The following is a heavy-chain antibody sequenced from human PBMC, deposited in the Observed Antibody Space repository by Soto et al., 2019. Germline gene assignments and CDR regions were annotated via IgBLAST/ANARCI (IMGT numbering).Heavy chain of an antibody. CDR2: ISGNGGGT. V-gene: IGHV3-23*01. CDR1: GFTFSSYA. Sequence: GGSLRLSCAGSGFTFSSYAMSWVRQAPGKGLEWVSGISGNGGGTYYADSVKGRFTISRDNSKNTLYLQMNSLRAEDTAVYYCAKDPNWNYISYYFDYWGQGTLVTVSS. D-gene: IGHD1-7*01. J-gene: IGHJ4*02. CDR3: AKDPNWNYISYYFDY.